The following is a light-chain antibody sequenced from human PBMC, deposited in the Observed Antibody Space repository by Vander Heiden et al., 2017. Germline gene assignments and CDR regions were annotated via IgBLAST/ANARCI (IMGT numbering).Light chain of an antibody. CDR3: QQYDSTPWA. V-gene: IGKV4-1*01. CDR1: QSVLYSSNNKNY. Sequence: DIVMTQSPDSLAVPLGERATITCKSSQSVLYSSNNKNYLAWYQQKPGQPPKLLIYWASTRESGVPDRFSGSGSGTDFTLTISSLQAEDVAVYYCQQYDSTPWAFGQGTKVEIK. CDR2: WAS. J-gene: IGKJ1*01.